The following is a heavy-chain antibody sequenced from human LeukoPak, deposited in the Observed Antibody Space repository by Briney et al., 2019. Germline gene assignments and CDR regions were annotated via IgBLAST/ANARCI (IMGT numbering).Heavy chain of an antibody. CDR2: ISSSGSTI. V-gene: IGHV3-48*04. Sequence: GGSLRLSCAASGCTFSSYNMNWVRQAPGKGLEWVSYISSSGSTIYYADSVKGRFTISRDNAKNSLCLQMNSLRAEDTAVYYCARDNYDSSGYYFDWGQGTLVTVSS. J-gene: IGHJ4*02. D-gene: IGHD3-22*01. CDR1: GCTFSSYN. CDR3: ARDNYDSSGYYFD.